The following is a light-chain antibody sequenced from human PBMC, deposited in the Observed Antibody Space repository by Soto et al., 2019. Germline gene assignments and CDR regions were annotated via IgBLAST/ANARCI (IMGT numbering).Light chain of an antibody. CDR1: QSVSSN. CDR2: GAF. V-gene: IGKV3-15*01. J-gene: IGKJ2*03. CDR3: QQYNNWLG. Sequence: EIVMTQSPATLSVSPGERATLSCRASQSVSSNLAWYQQKPGQAPRLLIYGAFTRATGIPARFSGSGSGTEFTLTISSLQSEDFAVYYCQQYNNWLGFGQGTKLEIK.